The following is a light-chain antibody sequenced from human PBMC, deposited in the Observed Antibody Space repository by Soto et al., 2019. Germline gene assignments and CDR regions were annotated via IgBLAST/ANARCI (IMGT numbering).Light chain of an antibody. V-gene: IGLV2-14*04. CDR3: SSYTSSTTEV. Sequence: TETSSDVGVYNYVSWYQQHPGKAPKLMIYDVSSRPSGVSNRFSGSKSGNTASLTISGLQAEDEADYYCSSYTSSTTEVFGTGTKVTVL. CDR1: SSDVGVYNY. J-gene: IGLJ1*01. CDR2: DVS.